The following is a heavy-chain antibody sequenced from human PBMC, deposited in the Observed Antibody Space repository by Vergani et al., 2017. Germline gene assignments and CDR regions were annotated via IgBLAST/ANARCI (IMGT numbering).Heavy chain of an antibody. Sequence: QLQLQESGSGLVKPSQTLSLTCAVSGGSISSGGYSWSWIRQPPGKGLEWIGYIYHSGSTYYNPSLKSRVTISVDRSKNQFSLKLSSVTAADTAVYYCARAGGGYRVGPDWFDPWGQGTLVTVSS. CDR2: IYHSGST. D-gene: IGHD2-8*02. CDR1: GGSISSGGYS. J-gene: IGHJ5*02. CDR3: ARAGGGYRVGPDWFDP. V-gene: IGHV4-30-2*01.